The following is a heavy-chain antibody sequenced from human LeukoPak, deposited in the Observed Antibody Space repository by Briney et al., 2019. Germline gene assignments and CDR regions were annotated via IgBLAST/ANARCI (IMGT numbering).Heavy chain of an antibody. Sequence: GASVKVSCKASGYTFTSCAMNWVRQAPGQGLEWMGWINTNTGNPTYAQGFTGRFVFSLDTSVSTAYLQISSLKAEDTAVYYCASGRMVEMATIYAFDIWGQGTMVTVSS. CDR1: GYTFTSCA. CDR3: ASGRMVEMATIYAFDI. J-gene: IGHJ3*02. D-gene: IGHD5-24*01. CDR2: INTNTGNP. V-gene: IGHV7-4-1*02.